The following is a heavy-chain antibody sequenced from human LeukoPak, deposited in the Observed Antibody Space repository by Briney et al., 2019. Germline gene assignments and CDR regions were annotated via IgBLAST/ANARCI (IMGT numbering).Heavy chain of an antibody. CDR1: GGSISSYY. J-gene: IGHJ4*02. CDR2: IYYSGST. Sequence: PSETLSLTCTVSGGSISSYYWSWIRQPPGKGLEWIGYIYYSGSTNYNPSLKSRVTISVDRSKNQFSLKLSSVTAADTAVYYCAREYSSSSGANYFDYWGQGTLVTVSS. D-gene: IGHD6-6*01. CDR3: AREYSSSSGANYFDY. V-gene: IGHV4-59*12.